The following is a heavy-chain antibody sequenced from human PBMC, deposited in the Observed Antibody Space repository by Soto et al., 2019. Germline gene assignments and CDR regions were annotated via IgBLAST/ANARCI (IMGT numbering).Heavy chain of an antibody. CDR3: ARYIAARPKWFDP. V-gene: IGHV4-31*03. Sequence: QVQLQESGPGLVKPSQTLSLTCTVSGGSISSGGYYWSWIRQHPGKGLEWIGYIYYSGSTYYNPSLKSRVTIAVDTSKNQFSLKLSSVTAADTAVYYCARYIAARPKWFDPWGQGTLVTVSS. D-gene: IGHD6-6*01. CDR2: IYYSGST. CDR1: GGSISSGGYY. J-gene: IGHJ5*02.